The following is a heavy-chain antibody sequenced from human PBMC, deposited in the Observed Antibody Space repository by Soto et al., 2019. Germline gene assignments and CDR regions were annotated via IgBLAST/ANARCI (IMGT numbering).Heavy chain of an antibody. D-gene: IGHD2-15*01. J-gene: IGHJ4*02. CDR2: ISYSGST. Sequence: SETLSLTCSVSGGSISSGNYYWSWIRQPPGKGLEWIGFISYSGSTYYSTSLKSRVTISVDTSKSQFSLNLSFVTAADTSVYYCATMGTPATGLYFFDYWGQGSLVTVSS. CDR3: ATMGTPATGLYFFDY. CDR1: GGSISSGNYY. V-gene: IGHV4-30-4*01.